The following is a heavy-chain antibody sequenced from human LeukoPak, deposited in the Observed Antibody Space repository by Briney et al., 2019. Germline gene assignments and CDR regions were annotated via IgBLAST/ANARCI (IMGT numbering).Heavy chain of an antibody. CDR3: ARNYYASGSSQFDY. V-gene: IGHV3-48*03. CDR1: GFTFSSYE. Sequence: GGSLRLSCGASGFTFSSYEMNWVRQAPGKGLEWVSYISSTGSTIYYADSVKGRFTISRDNAKKSLYLQMNSLRAEDTGVYYCARNYYASGSSQFDYWGQGTPVTVSS. D-gene: IGHD3-10*01. J-gene: IGHJ4*02. CDR2: ISSTGSTI.